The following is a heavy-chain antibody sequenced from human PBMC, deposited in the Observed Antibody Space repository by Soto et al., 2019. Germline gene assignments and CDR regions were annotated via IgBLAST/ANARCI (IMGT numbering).Heavy chain of an antibody. CDR1: GYTFTSYG. D-gene: IGHD3-10*01. V-gene: IGHV1-18*01. Sequence: QVQLVQSGAEVKKPGASVKVSCKASGYTFTSYGISWVRQAPGQGLEWMGWISAYNGNTNYAQKLQGRVTMTTDTSTSTAYMELRSLRSDDTAVYYCARDVGLGVRGVIIKLFDYWGQGTLVTVSS. J-gene: IGHJ4*02. CDR3: ARDVGLGVRGVIIKLFDY. CDR2: ISAYNGNT.